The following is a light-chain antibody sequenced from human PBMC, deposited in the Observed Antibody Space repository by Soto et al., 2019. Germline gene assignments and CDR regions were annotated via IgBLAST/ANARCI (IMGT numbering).Light chain of an antibody. CDR2: GES. J-gene: IGKJ4*02. CDR1: QSVSSN. V-gene: IGKV3-15*01. Sequence: EIVMTQSPATLSVSPGERYTLSCRASQSVSSNLAWYQQKPGQSPRLLIYGESTRATGIPARFSGSGSGAEFTLTISSLQSEDFAVYYCQQYNNWLTFGGGTKGRS. CDR3: QQYNNWLT.